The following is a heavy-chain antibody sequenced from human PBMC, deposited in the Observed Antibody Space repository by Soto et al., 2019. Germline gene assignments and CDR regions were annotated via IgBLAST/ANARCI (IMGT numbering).Heavy chain of an antibody. J-gene: IGHJ5*02. V-gene: IGHV1-18*01. CDR1: GYTFINYG. D-gene: IGHD3-3*01. Sequence: QVQLVQSGAEVKKPGASVKVSCKASGYTFINYGISWVRQAPGQGLEWMGWISAYNGNTNYAQKLQGRVTMTTDTSTSTAYMELRRLRSDDTAVYYCARDVRATYDFWSVDWFDPWGQGTLVTVSS. CDR3: ARDVRATYDFWSVDWFDP. CDR2: ISAYNGNT.